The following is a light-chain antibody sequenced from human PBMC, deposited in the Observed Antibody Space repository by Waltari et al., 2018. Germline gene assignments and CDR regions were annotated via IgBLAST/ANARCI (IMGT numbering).Light chain of an antibody. J-gene: IGKJ4*01. V-gene: IGKV4-1*01. CDR3: QQYYNTPLT. CDR2: WAS. CDR1: ESVLYSRNNKDH. Sequence: DIVMTQSPESLAVSLGERAPINCKSSESVLYSRNNKDHLAWYQQKPGQRPKLLIYWASTRESGVPDRFSGSGSETEFTLTINSLQAEDVAVYYCQQYYNTPLTFGGGTKVEIK.